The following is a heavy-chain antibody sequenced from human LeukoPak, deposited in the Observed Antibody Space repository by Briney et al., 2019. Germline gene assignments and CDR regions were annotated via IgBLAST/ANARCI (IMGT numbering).Heavy chain of an antibody. D-gene: IGHD3-9*01. CDR2: IIPIFGTA. V-gene: IGHV1-69*05. J-gene: IGHJ6*02. Sequence: ASVKVSCKASGGTFSSYAISWVRQAPGQGLEWMGGIIPIFGTANYAQKFQGRVTMTRDTSTSTVYMELSSLRSEDTAVYYCARDPDWYYYYYGMDVWGQGTTVTVSS. CDR1: GGTFSSYA. CDR3: ARDPDWYYYYYGMDV.